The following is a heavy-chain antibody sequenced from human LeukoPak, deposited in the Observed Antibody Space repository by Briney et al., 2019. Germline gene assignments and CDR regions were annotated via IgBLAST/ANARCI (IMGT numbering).Heavy chain of an antibody. Sequence: ASVKVSCKASGCTCSSYAISWVRQAPGQGLEWMGRIIPILGIANYAQKFQGRVTITADKSTSTAYMELSSLRSEDTAVYYCARTLYYYGSGSYGNNWFDPWGQGTLVTVSS. J-gene: IGHJ5*02. D-gene: IGHD3-10*01. CDR1: GCTCSSYA. CDR3: ARTLYYYGSGSYGNNWFDP. CDR2: IIPILGIA. V-gene: IGHV1-69*04.